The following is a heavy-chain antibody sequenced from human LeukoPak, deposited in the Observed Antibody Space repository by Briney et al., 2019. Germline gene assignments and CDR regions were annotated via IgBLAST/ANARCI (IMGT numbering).Heavy chain of an antibody. CDR2: MNPKSGNT. CDR1: EYTFTTYD. CDR3: ARRNSAQRPPRTMDV. V-gene: IGHV1-8*01. D-gene: IGHD6-25*01. Sequence: GASVKVSCKASEYTFTTYDINWVRQATGQGREWMGWMNPKSGNTGYAQEFQGRVTMTSNTSISTAYMELSSLTAEDTAVYYCARRNSAQRPPRTMDVWGQGTTVTVSS. J-gene: IGHJ6*02.